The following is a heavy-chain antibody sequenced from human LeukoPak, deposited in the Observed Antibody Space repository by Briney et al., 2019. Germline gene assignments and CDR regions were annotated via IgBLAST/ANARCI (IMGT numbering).Heavy chain of an antibody. CDR1: GGTFSSYA. CDR2: IIPIFGTA. V-gene: IGHV1-69*05. CDR3: ARDEAFGQWLAPGDY. J-gene: IGHJ4*02. D-gene: IGHD6-19*01. Sequence: ASVKVSCKASGGTFSSYAISWVRQAPGQGLEWMGRIIPIFGTANYAQKFQGRVTITTDESTSTAYMELSSLRSEDTAVYYCARDEAFGQWLAPGDYWAQGTLVTVSS.